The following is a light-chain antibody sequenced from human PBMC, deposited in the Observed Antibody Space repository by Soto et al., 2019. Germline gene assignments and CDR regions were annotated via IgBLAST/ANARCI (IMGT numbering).Light chain of an antibody. Sequence: EIVMTQSPATLSVSPGERATLSCRASQSVGSNLAWYQQKPGQAPRLLIYGASTRATGIPARFCGSGSGTEVILTISSLQSEDFSVYYCQHYNNWPRTFGQGTKVEIK. J-gene: IGKJ1*01. CDR2: GAS. CDR1: QSVGSN. CDR3: QHYNNWPRT. V-gene: IGKV3-15*01.